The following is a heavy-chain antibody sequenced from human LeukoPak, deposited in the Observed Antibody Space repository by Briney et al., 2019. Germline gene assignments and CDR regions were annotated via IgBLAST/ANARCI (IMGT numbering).Heavy chain of an antibody. CDR1: GGSMSSSSYY. J-gene: IGHJ4*02. D-gene: IGHD4-17*01. V-gene: IGHV4-39*07. CDR2: IYYSEST. CDR3: ARIPTVTFFDY. Sequence: SETLSLTCTVSGGSMSSSSYYWGWIRQPPGRGLEWIGSIYYSESTYQNPSLKSRVTISVDTSKNQFSLKLSSVTAADTAVYYCARIPTVTFFDYWGQGTLVTVSS.